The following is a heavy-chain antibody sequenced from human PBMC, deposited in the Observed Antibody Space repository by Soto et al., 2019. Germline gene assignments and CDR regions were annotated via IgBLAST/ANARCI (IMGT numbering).Heavy chain of an antibody. V-gene: IGHV6-1*01. CDR1: GDSVSSNSAA. CDR2: TYYRSKRYS. J-gene: IGHJ4*02. CDR3: ARGGIAATGTRSFDY. Sequence: SQTLSLTCVISGDSVSSNSAAWNWIRQSPSRGLEWLGRTYYRSKRYSDYAVSMNSRITFNPDSSKNQFSLQMNSVAPEDTALYYCARGGIAATGTRSFDYWGQGTLVTVSS. D-gene: IGHD6-13*01.